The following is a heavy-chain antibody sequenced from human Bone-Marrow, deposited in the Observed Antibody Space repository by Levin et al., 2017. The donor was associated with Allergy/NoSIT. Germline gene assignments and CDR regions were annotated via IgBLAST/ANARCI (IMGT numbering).Heavy chain of an antibody. J-gene: IGHJ6*02. CDR1: GFTFYSNS. CDR2: ISYDGSYK. Sequence: GGSLRLSCEASGFTFYSNSMHWVRQAPGKGLEWVAVISYDGSYKNYADFVRGRLFISRDNSKNTLYLHMNSLGGEDTATYYCARASGRFGAGTYPHPDYYYGMDLWGQGTTVTVSS. CDR3: ARASGRFGAGTYPHPDYYYGMDL. V-gene: IGHV3-30-3*01. D-gene: IGHD3-10*01.